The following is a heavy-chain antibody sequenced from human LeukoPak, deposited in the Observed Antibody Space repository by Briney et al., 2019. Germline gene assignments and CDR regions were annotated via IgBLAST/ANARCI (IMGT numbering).Heavy chain of an antibody. Sequence: GGSLRLSCAASGFTFSSYAMHWVRQAPGKGLEWVAVISYDGSNKYYADSVKGRFTISRDNSKNTLYLQMNSLRAEDTAVYYCARGATMVRGVIIIGDYWGQGTLVTVSS. J-gene: IGHJ4*02. V-gene: IGHV3-30-3*01. D-gene: IGHD3-10*01. CDR3: ARGATMVRGVIIIGDY. CDR2: ISYDGSNK. CDR1: GFTFSSYA.